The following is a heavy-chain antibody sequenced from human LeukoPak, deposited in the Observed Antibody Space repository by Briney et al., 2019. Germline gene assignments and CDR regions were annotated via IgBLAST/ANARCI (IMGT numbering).Heavy chain of an antibody. Sequence: GGSLRLSCAASGFTFSSYSMNWVRQAPGKGLEWVSYISSSSSTIYYADSVKGRFTISRDNAKNSLYLQMNSLRAEDTAVYYCARDFDYDLWSGYSVTPSMGYFDYWGQGTLVTVSS. D-gene: IGHD3-3*01. CDR1: GFTFSSYS. V-gene: IGHV3-48*01. J-gene: IGHJ4*02. CDR3: ARDFDYDLWSGYSVTPSMGYFDY. CDR2: ISSSSSTI.